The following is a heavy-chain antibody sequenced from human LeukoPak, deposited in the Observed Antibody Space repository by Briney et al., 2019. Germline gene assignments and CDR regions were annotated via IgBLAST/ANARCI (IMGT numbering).Heavy chain of an antibody. V-gene: IGHV5-51*01. Sequence: GESLKISCKGSGYSFTSYWIGWVRQMPGKGLEWMGIIYPGDSDTRYSPSFQGQVTISADKSISTAYLQWSSLKASDTAMYYCARQRWGTGTTDSARGWFDPWGQGTLVTVSS. CDR1: GYSFTSYW. CDR3: ARQRWGTGTTDSARGWFDP. CDR2: IYPGDSDT. D-gene: IGHD1-1*01. J-gene: IGHJ5*02.